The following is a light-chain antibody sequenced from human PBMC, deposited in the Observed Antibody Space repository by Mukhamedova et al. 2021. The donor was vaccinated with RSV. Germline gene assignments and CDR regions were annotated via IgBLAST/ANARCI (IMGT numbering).Light chain of an antibody. Sequence: WYQRRVHGKAPNLLIYAASNLQSGVPSRFSGSGSGTDFTLTISSLQPEDCATYYCQQSYSSPPGTFGQGTKVEIK. CDR2: AAS. V-gene: IGKV1-39*01. CDR3: QQSYSSPPGT. J-gene: IGKJ1*01.